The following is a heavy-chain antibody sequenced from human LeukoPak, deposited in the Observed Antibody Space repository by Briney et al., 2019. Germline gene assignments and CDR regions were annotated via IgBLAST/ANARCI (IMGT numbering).Heavy chain of an antibody. V-gene: IGHV3-48*03. CDR3: ARAEREWELPDY. CDR2: ISSSGSTI. D-gene: IGHD1-26*01. CDR1: GFTVFSYK. Sequence: GGTLRLSCASFGFTVFSYKIKTGRQTPGKGAWSVSYISSSGSTIYYADSVKGRFTISRDNAKNSLYLQMNSLRAEDTAVYYCARAEREWELPDYWGQGTLVTVSS. J-gene: IGHJ4*02.